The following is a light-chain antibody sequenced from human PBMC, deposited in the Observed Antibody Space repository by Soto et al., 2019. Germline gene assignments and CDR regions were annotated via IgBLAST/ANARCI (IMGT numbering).Light chain of an antibody. V-gene: IGKV3-20*01. CDR3: QHYGDSPIT. J-gene: IGKJ5*01. CDR1: QSVTSR. Sequence: EIVLTQSPGTLSLSPGERATLSCRAGQSVTSRLAWYQQKPGQAPRLLIFDASSRATGIPDRFSGSGSGTDFTLTISRLEPEDFALYYCQHYGDSPITFGQGTRLEIK. CDR2: DAS.